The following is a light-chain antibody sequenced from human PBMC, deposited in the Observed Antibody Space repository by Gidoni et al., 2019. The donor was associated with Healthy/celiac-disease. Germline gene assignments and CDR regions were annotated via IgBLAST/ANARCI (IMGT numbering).Light chain of an antibody. Sequence: QSVLTQPPSVSGAPGQRVTISCPGSSSNIGAGYDVHWYQQLPGTAPKLLLYGNSNRPSGVPDRFSGSKSGTSASLAITGLQAEDEADYYCQSYDSSLSRVFGGGTKLXV. CDR3: QSYDSSLSRV. CDR1: SSNIGAGYD. CDR2: GNS. J-gene: IGLJ2*01. V-gene: IGLV1-40*01.